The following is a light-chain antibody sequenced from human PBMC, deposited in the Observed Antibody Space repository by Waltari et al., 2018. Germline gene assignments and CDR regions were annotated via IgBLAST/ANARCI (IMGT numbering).Light chain of an antibody. CDR3: QQYYSLPLT. J-gene: IGKJ4*01. Sequence: DIVMTQSPDSLAVSLGERDTIHCKPSQSLLSRSKNKNYVAWYRQKPGQPPKLLIYWASTRESGVPDRFSGSGSGADFTLTISSLQAEDVAVYYCQQYYSLPLTFGGGTKVEI. CDR1: QSLLSRSKNKNY. V-gene: IGKV4-1*01. CDR2: WAS.